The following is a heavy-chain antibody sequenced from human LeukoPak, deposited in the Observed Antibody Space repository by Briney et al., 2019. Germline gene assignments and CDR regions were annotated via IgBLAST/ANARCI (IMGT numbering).Heavy chain of an antibody. CDR3: ARDYCGGDCYSRGYDAFDI. D-gene: IGHD2-21*02. V-gene: IGHV1-2*02. J-gene: IGHJ3*02. Sequence: GASVKVSCKVSGYTLTELSMHWVRQAPGKGLEWMGWINPNSGGTNYAQKFQGRVTMTRDTSISTAYMELSRLRSDDTAVYYCARDYCGGDCYSRGYDAFDIWGQGTMVTVSS. CDR1: GYTLTELS. CDR2: INPNSGGT.